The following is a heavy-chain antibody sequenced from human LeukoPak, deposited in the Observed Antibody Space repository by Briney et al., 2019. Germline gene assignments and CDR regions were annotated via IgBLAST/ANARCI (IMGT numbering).Heavy chain of an antibody. CDR2: INHSGST. V-gene: IGHV4-34*01. D-gene: IGHD3-22*01. Sequence: SETLSLTCAVYGGSFSGYYWSWIRQPPGKGLEWIGEINHSGSTNYNPSLKSRVTISVDTSKNQFSLKLSSVTAADTAVYYCARSDSSGYPTGCWGQGTLVTVSS. J-gene: IGHJ4*02. CDR1: GGSFSGYY. CDR3: ARSDSSGYPTGC.